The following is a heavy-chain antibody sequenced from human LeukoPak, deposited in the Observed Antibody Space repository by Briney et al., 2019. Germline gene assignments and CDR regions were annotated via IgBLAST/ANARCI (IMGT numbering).Heavy chain of an antibody. V-gene: IGHV4-59*01. CDR3: ARGWELLRSDAFDI. CDR1: GGSISGYY. CDR2: IYYSGST. D-gene: IGHD1-26*01. Sequence: PSETLSLTCTVSGGSISGYYWNWIRQPPGKGLEWIGYIYYSGSTNYNPSLKSRVTISVDTSKNQFSLKLSSVTAADTAVYYCARGWELLRSDAFDIWGQGTMVTVSS. J-gene: IGHJ3*02.